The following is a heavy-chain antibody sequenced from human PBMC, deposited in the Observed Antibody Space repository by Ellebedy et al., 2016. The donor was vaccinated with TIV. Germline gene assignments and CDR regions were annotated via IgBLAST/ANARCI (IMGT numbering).Heavy chain of an antibody. CDR1: GYTFTDYY. CDR3: VREKAGGTFDY. J-gene: IGHJ4*02. Sequence: AASVKVSCKASGYTFTDYYIHWVRQAPGQGLEWMGIIIPNGGTTNYAQKFQGRVTITRDTSTSTVSMELRSLRSEDTAVYYCVREKAGGTFDYWGQGTLVTVSS. CDR2: IIPNGGTT. D-gene: IGHD6-13*01. V-gene: IGHV1-46*01.